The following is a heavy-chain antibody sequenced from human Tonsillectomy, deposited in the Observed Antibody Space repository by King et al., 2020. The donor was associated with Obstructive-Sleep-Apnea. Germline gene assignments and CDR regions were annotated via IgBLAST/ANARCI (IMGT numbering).Heavy chain of an antibody. CDR2: ISYDGSNK. CDR3: ARDKIQLWPKRFDY. CDR1: GFTFSSYA. V-gene: IGHV3-30-3*01. D-gene: IGHD5-18*01. J-gene: IGHJ4*02. Sequence: HVQLVASGGGVVQPGRSLRLSCAASGFTFSSYAMHWVRQAPGKGLEWVAVISYDGSNKYYADSVKDRFTISRDNSKNTLYLQMNSLRAEDTAVYYCARDKIQLWPKRFDYWGQGTLVTVSA.